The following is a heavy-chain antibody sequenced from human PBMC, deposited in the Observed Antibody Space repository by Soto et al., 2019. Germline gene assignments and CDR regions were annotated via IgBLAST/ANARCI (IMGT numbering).Heavy chain of an antibody. CDR3: ARHPERIAQIGWFDP. Sequence: GGSLRLSCAASGFTFSSYSMNWVRQAPGKGLEWVSYISTSSSTISYADSVKGRFTISRDNAKNSLYLQMNSLRAEDTAVYYCARHPERIAQIGWFDPWGQGTLVTVSS. CDR1: GFTFSSYS. D-gene: IGHD6-13*01. J-gene: IGHJ5*02. CDR2: ISTSSSTI. V-gene: IGHV3-48*01.